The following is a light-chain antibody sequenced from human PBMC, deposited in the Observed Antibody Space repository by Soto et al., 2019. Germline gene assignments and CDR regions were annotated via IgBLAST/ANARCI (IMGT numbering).Light chain of an antibody. Sequence: QLVLTQPPSVSAAPGQKVTISCSGSNSNIGNNYVSWYQQLPGTAPKLLIYDNNKRPSGIPDRFSGSKSGTSATLGITGLQTGDEADYYCGTWDSSLSAGEVFGGGTKLTVL. CDR3: GTWDSSLSAGEV. CDR2: DNN. V-gene: IGLV1-51*01. CDR1: NSNIGNNY. J-gene: IGLJ2*01.